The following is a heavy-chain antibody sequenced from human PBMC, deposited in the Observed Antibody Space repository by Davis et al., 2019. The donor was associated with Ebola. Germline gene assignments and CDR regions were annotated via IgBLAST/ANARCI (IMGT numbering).Heavy chain of an antibody. V-gene: IGHV3-15*01. J-gene: IGHJ3*02. Sequence: GGSLRLSCAASGFTFSSYGMHWVRQAPGKGLEWVGRIKSKTDGGTTDYAAPVKGRFTISRDDSKNTLYLQMNSLKTEDTAVYYCTTGANTYYDFWSGRRHDAFDIRGQGTMVTVSS. D-gene: IGHD3-3*01. CDR3: TTGANTYYDFWSGRRHDAFDI. CDR2: IKSKTDGGTT. CDR1: GFTFSSYG.